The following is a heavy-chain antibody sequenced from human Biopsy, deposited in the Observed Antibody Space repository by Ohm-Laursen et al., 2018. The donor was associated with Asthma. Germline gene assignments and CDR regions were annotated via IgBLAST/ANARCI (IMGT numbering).Heavy chain of an antibody. Sequence: PSQTLSLTYTVSGGSMSSSSYYWGWIRQPPGKGLEWMGSISYTGSAYHNPSVKSRVSISVDTTKNHFSLKLSSVTAADTAVYYCARHWDWGSFFDYWGQGTPVTVSS. CDR1: GGSMSSSSYY. CDR2: ISYTGSA. D-gene: IGHD7-27*01. J-gene: IGHJ4*02. V-gene: IGHV4-39*01. CDR3: ARHWDWGSFFDY.